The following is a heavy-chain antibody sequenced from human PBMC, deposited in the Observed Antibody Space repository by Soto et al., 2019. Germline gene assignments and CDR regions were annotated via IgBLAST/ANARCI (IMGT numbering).Heavy chain of an antibody. CDR1: GFTFSSYA. V-gene: IGHV3-23*01. CDR3: AKGVRGIIIRQGVDV. D-gene: IGHD3-10*01. CDR2: ISGSGDTT. Sequence: GGSLRLSCAASGFTFSSYAMAWVRQAPGKGLEWVSVISGSGDTTYHADSVSGRFTISRDNSKNTVYLQMSSLRTEDTAIYWCAKGVRGIIIRQGVDVWGQGTTVTVSS. J-gene: IGHJ6*02.